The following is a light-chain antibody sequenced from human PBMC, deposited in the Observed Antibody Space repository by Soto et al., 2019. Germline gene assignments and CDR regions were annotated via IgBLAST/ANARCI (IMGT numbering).Light chain of an antibody. CDR2: EAA. V-gene: IGKV1-5*03. Sequence: DIQMTQSPSTLSASVGDRVTITCRASQYIHNYLAWYQQKPGEAPKLLIYEAANLESGVPSRFSGSGTGTEVTLTISSLQPEDFATYYCQQCNNYPWTFGQGTRVEI. J-gene: IGKJ1*01. CDR1: QYIHNY. CDR3: QQCNNYPWT.